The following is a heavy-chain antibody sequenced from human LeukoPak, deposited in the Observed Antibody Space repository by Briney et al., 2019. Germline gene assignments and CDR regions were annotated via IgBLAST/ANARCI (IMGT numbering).Heavy chain of an antibody. J-gene: IGHJ4*02. V-gene: IGHV3-23*01. Sequence: GGSLRLSCAASGFTFSSYAMSWVRQAPGKGLEWVSAISGSGGSTYYADSVKGRFTISRDNSKNTLYLQMNSLRAEDTAVYYCVKASYEYYDSSGYYYFDYWGQGTLVTVSS. CDR3: VKASYEYYDSSGYYYFDY. CDR2: ISGSGGST. CDR1: GFTFSSYA. D-gene: IGHD3-22*01.